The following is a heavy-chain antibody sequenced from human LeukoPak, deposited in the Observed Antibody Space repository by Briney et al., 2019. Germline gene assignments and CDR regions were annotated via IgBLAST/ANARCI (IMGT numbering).Heavy chain of an antibody. V-gene: IGHV4-4*07. CDR1: GTSVSGYY. D-gene: IGHD2-8*02. Sequence: SETLSLTCTVSGTSVSGYYWSWIRQPAGRGLEWIGRIYTRGSTNYNPSLQSRVSMSVDSSKSQFSLRLTSVTAADTAIYYCARGRYCSATTCSGGDAFDIWGQGTVVTVSS. CDR3: ARGRYCSATTCSGGDAFDI. J-gene: IGHJ3*02. CDR2: IYTRGST.